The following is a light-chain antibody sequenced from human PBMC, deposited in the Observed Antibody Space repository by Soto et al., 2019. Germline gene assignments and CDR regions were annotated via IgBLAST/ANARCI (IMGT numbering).Light chain of an antibody. CDR2: DAS. Sequence: EIVLTQSPATLSLSPGERATLPCRASQSVSSYLAWYQQKHGKAPRLLIYDASNRATGIPARFSGSGSGTDVTLTISSLEPEDFAVYYCQQRSNWPPGYTFGQGTKLEIK. V-gene: IGKV3-11*01. CDR3: QQRSNWPPGYT. CDR1: QSVSSY. J-gene: IGKJ2*01.